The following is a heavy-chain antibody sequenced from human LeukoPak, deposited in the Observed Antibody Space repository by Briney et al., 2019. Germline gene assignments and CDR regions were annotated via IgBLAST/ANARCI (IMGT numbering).Heavy chain of an antibody. Sequence: SVKVSCKASGYTFTTYGISWVRQAPGQGLEWMGGIIPIFGTANYAQKFQGRVTVTADESTSTAYMELSSLRSEDTAVYYCAHNAEYSSSSGLDYWGQGTLVTVSS. CDR3: AHNAEYSSSSGLDY. J-gene: IGHJ4*02. CDR2: IIPIFGTA. D-gene: IGHD6-6*01. CDR1: GYTFTTYG. V-gene: IGHV1-69*13.